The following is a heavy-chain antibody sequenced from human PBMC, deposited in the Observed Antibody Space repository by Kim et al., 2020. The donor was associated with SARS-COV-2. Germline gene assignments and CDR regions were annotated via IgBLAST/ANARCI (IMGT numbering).Heavy chain of an antibody. J-gene: IGHJ5*02. CDR3: ATSYSSSWTEELEFNWFDP. CDR2: ISSSSSYI. CDR1: GFTFSSYS. V-gene: IGHV3-21*01. Sequence: GGSLRLSCAASGFTFSSYSMNWVRQAPGKGLEWVSSISSSSSYIYYADSVKGRFTISRDNAKNSLYLQMNSLRAEDTAVYYCATSYSSSWTEELEFNWFDPWGQGTLVTVSS. D-gene: IGHD6-13*01.